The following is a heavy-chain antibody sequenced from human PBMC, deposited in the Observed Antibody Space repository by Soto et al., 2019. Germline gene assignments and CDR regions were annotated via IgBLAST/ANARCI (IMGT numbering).Heavy chain of an antibody. CDR1: GGTFSSYA. CDR3: ASPGSDKTPTFKIGYQMPPISHGMDV. Sequence: SVKVSCKASGGTFSSYAISWVRQAPGQGLEWMGGIIPIFGTANYAQKFQGRVTITADESTSTAYMELSSLRSEDTAVYYCASPGSDKTPTFKIGYQMPPISHGMDVWGQGTTVTVYS. D-gene: IGHD2-2*01. CDR2: IIPIFGTA. V-gene: IGHV1-69*13. J-gene: IGHJ6*02.